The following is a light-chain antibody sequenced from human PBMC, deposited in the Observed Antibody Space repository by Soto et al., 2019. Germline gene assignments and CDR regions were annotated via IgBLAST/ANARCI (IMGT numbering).Light chain of an antibody. CDR3: QQYGSSPWT. CDR1: QSVSRSY. CDR2: GAS. J-gene: IGKJ1*01. Sequence: EVVLTQSPGTLSLSPGERATLSCRASQSVSRSYLAWCQQKPGQAPRLLIYGASSRAAGVPDRFSGSGSGTDFTLTISRLEPEDFAVYSCQQYGSSPWTFGQGTKVEIK. V-gene: IGKV3-20*01.